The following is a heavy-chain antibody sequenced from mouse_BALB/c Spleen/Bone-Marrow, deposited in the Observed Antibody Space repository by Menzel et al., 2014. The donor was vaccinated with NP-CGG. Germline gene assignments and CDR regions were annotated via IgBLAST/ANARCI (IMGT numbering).Heavy chain of an antibody. V-gene: IGHV7-3*02. D-gene: IGHD2-4*01. CDR1: GFTFTDYY. Sequence: EVQLVESGGGLAQPGGSLRLSCATSGFTFTDYYMSWVRQPPGKALEWLGFSRNKANGYTTEYSASVKGRFTISRDNSQSILYLQMNTPRAEDSATYYCARDINYDIYWYFDVWGAGTTVTVSS. CDR3: ARDINYDIYWYFDV. J-gene: IGHJ1*01. CDR2: SRNKANGYTT.